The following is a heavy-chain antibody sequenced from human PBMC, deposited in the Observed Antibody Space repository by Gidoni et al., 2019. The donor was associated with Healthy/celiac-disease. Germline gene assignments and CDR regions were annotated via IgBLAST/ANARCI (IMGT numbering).Heavy chain of an antibody. V-gene: IGHV3-7*03. D-gene: IGHD6-19*01. CDR2: IKQDGSEK. J-gene: IGHJ4*02. Sequence: EVQLVESGGGWVQPGGSLVLSCAASGFTVSSYWMSWVRQAPGKGLEWVANIKQDGSEKYAVDSVKGRFTISRDNAKNSLYLQMNSLRAEDTAVYYCARDRGSGWYGDYFDSWGQGTLVTVSS. CDR3: ARDRGSGWYGDYFDS. CDR1: GFTVSSYW.